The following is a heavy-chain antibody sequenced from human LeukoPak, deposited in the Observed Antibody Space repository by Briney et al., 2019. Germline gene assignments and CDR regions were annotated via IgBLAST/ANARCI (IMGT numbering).Heavy chain of an antibody. CDR3: ARIPGIAAAGISLSSWFDP. CDR2: IIPIFGTA. CDR1: GGTFSSYA. D-gene: IGHD6-13*01. V-gene: IGHV1-69*05. Sequence: SVKVSCKASGGTFSSYAISWVRQAPGQGLEWMGGIIPIFGTANYAQKFQGRVTITTDESTSTAYMELTSLRPEDTAVYYCARIPGIAAAGISLSSWFDPWGQGTLVTVSS. J-gene: IGHJ5*02.